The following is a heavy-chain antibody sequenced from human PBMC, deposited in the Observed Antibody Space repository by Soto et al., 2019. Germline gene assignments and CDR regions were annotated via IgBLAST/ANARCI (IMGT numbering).Heavy chain of an antibody. Sequence: EVQLVESGGGVVQPGGSLRLYCAASGFAVSSKYMSWVRQPPGREPEWVALFNNVGSIYYTESVKGRFTISRDSSKNTLELQLNSLRAEDTAVYYCVRDDVYCGGGRCFGVPRDVWGKGTTVIVSS. J-gene: IGHJ6*04. CDR1: GFAVSSKY. CDR3: VRDDVYCGGGRCFGVPRDV. CDR2: FNNVGSI. D-gene: IGHD2-15*01. V-gene: IGHV3-66*01.